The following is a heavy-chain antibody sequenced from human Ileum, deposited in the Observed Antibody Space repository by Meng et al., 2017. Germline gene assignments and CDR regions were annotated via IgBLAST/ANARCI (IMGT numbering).Heavy chain of an antibody. D-gene: IGHD2-2*01. Sequence: GESLKISCAASKFSFSNYGMHWVRQAPGRGLEWVAVIWNDGTNERYADSVKGRFTISRDNSKNSLYLQMSSLRAEDTAVYYCARVSPSTMRDSRFGALDIWGQGTTVTVSS. V-gene: IGHV3-33*01. CDR1: KFSFSNYG. CDR2: IWNDGTNE. CDR3: ARVSPSTMRDSRFGALDI. J-gene: IGHJ3*02.